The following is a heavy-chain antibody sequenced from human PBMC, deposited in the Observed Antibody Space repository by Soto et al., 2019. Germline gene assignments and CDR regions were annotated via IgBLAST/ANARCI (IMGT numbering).Heavy chain of an antibody. V-gene: IGHV3-30*18. CDR3: AKDLADYYDSSGYYPADY. CDR1: GFTFSSYG. D-gene: IGHD3-22*01. Sequence: QVQLVESGGGVVQPGRSLRLSCAASGFTFSSYGMHWVRQAPGKGLEWVAVISYDGSNKYYADSVKGRFTISRDNSKNTLYLQMNSLRAEDTAVYYCAKDLADYYDSSGYYPADYWGQGTLVTVSS. J-gene: IGHJ4*02. CDR2: ISYDGSNK.